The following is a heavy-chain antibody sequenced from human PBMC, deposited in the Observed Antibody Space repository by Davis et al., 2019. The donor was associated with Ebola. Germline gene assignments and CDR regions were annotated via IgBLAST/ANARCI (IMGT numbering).Heavy chain of an antibody. V-gene: IGHV3-23*01. CDR1: GFTFRSYA. CDR2: ISGSGGST. CDR3: ARMPLDYYYGMDV. J-gene: IGHJ6*04. D-gene: IGHD2-2*01. Sequence: GESLKISCAASGFTFRSYAMTWVRQAPGKGLEWVSEISGSGGSTNYADSVKGRFTISRDNSKNTLYLQMSSLRAEDTAVYYCARMPLDYYYGMDVWGKGTTVTVSS.